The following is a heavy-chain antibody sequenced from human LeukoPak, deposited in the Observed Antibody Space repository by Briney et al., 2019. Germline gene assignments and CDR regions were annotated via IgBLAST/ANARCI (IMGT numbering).Heavy chain of an antibody. V-gene: IGHV3-23*01. CDR1: GFTFSSYA. D-gene: IGHD3-10*01. CDR3: AKSPALWLEETGTAFDI. J-gene: IGHJ3*02. Sequence: PGGSLRLSCAASGFTFSSYAMSWVRQAPGRGLEWDSGISTISSTFYADSVKGRFTISRDNSKNTLYLQMNSLRAEDTAVYYCAKSPALWLEETGTAFDIWGRGIMVTVSS. CDR2: ISTISST.